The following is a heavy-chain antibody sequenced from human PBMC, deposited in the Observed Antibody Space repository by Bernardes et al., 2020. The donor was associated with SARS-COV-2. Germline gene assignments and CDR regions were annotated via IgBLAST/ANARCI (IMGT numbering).Heavy chain of an antibody. J-gene: IGHJ4*02. D-gene: IGHD3-22*01. Sequence: ASVKVSCKASGYTFSDYYIHWLRHAPGQGFEWMGWISPKSGATNYAQKFQGRVTMTRDTAISTEYMQLSRLTSDDTAVYYCARTFYYDRGGNSVFDQWGQGTLVSVSS. CDR3: ARTFYYDRGGNSVFDQ. CDR2: ISPKSGAT. V-gene: IGHV1-2*02. CDR1: GYTFSDYY.